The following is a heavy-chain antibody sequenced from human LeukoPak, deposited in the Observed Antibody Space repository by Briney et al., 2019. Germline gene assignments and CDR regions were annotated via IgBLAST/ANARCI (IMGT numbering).Heavy chain of an antibody. D-gene: IGHD3-10*01. Sequence: ASVKVSCKASGYTFTGYFMHWVRQAPGQGLEWMGWINPNSGGTNYAQKFQGRVTMTRDTSISTAYMELSRLRSDDTAVYCCARDLIWFGESNVDYWGQGTLVTVSS. CDR1: GYTFTGYF. V-gene: IGHV1-2*02. CDR3: ARDLIWFGESNVDY. J-gene: IGHJ4*02. CDR2: INPNSGGT.